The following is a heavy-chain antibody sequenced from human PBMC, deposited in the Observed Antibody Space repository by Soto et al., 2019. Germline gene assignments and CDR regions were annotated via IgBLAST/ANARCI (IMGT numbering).Heavy chain of an antibody. V-gene: IGHV1-18*01. D-gene: IGHD6-13*01. CDR2: ISAYNGNT. CDR3: ARDMFDGPVRRSSSWPNNWFDP. J-gene: IGHJ5*02. Sequence: ASVKVSCKASGYTFTSYGISWVRQAPGQGLEWMGWISAYNGNTNYAQKLQGRVTMTTDTSTSTAYMELRWLRSDDTAVYYCARDMFDGPVRRSSSWPNNWFDPWGQGTLVTVSS. CDR1: GYTFTSYG.